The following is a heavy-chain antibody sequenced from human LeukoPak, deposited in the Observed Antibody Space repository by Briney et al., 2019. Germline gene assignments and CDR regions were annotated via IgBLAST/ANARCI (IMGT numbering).Heavy chain of an antibody. V-gene: IGHV1-8*01. CDR2: MNPNSGNT. D-gene: IGHD3-10*01. Sequence: ASVKVSCKASGYTFTSYDINWVRQATGQGLEWMGWMNPNSGNTGYAQKFQGRVTMTRNTSISTAYMELSSLRSEDTAVYYCARARGLNYYYGSGSYLPPEYWGQGTLVTVSS. CDR3: ARARGLNYYYGSGSYLPPEY. J-gene: IGHJ4*02. CDR1: GYTFTSYD.